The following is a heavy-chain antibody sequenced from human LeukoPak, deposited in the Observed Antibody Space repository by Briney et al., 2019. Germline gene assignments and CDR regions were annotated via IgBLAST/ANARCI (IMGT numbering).Heavy chain of an antibody. CDR2: ISGSGGST. CDR1: GFTFSNYA. Sequence: PGGSLRLSCAASGFTFSNYAMSWVRQAPGKGLEWVSGISGSGGSTNYADSVKGRFTISRDSSKNTLYLQMNSLRVEDTAVYYCAKRSGYCSTISCYRLFDYRGQGTPVPFSS. CDR3: AKRSGYCSTISCYRLFDY. D-gene: IGHD2-2*01. V-gene: IGHV3-23*01. J-gene: IGHJ4*02.